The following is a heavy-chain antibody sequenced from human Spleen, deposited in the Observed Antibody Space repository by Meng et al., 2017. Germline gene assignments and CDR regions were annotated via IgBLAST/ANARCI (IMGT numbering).Heavy chain of an antibody. V-gene: IGHV4-39*01. CDR1: GGSISTSGYY. Sequence: QPQLQESGPGLVKPSEALSLTCSVSGGSISTSGYYWGWIRQPPGKGLEWIGSIGHSGITYYTPSLKSRVTVSIDTSKSQFSLKLTSVTAADTAVYYCARGGGDSWYIDYWGQGTLVTVSS. D-gene: IGHD6-13*01. J-gene: IGHJ4*02. CDR3: ARGGGDSWYIDY. CDR2: IGHSGIT.